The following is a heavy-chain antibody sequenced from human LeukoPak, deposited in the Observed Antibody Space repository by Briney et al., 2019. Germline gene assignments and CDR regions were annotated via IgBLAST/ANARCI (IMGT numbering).Heavy chain of an antibody. Sequence: SETLSLTCTVSGGSISSYYWSWIRQPAGKGLEWIGRIYTSGSTNYNPSLKSRVTMSVDTSKNQFSLKLSSVTAADTAVYYCARDRHSAGVYDSSGYYRDAFDIWGQGTMVTVSS. D-gene: IGHD3-22*01. CDR2: IYTSGST. J-gene: IGHJ3*02. CDR3: ARDRHSAGVYDSSGYYRDAFDI. V-gene: IGHV4-4*07. CDR1: GGSISSYY.